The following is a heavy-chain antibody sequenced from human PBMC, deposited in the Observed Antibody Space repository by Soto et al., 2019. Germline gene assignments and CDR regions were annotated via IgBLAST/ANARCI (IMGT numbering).Heavy chain of an antibody. V-gene: IGHV3-66*02. CDR3: ARQVTTVTTDGMDV. J-gene: IGHJ6*02. CDR1: GFTVSSKY. D-gene: IGHD4-4*01. CDR2: IQSNK. Sequence: PGGSLRLSCAASGFTVSSKYMSWVRQAPGKGLEWVSLIQSNKYYADSVKGRFTISRDNSKNTLYLQMNSLRAEDTAVYYCARQVTTVTTDGMDVWGQGTTVTVSS.